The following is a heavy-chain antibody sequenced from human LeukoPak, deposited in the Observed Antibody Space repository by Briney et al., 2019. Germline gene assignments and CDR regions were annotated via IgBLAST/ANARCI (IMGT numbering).Heavy chain of an antibody. CDR2: ISGSGGST. CDR1: GFTFSSYA. V-gene: IGHV3-23*01. D-gene: IGHD1-7*01. J-gene: IGHJ4*02. Sequence: PGGSLRLSCAASGFTFSSYAMSWVRQAPGKGLEWVSAISGSGGSTYYADSVKGRFTISRDNSKNTLYLQMNSLRAEDTAVYYCAKGEKYNWNYVRGRGDYYFDYWGQGTLVTVSS. CDR3: AKGEKYNWNYVRGRGDYYFDY.